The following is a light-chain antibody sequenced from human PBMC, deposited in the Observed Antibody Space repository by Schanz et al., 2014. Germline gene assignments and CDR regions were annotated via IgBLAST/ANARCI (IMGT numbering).Light chain of an antibody. CDR2: EVS. Sequence: QSALTQPPSASGSPGQSVTISCTGTSSDIGGYNYVSWYQQHPGKAPKILIYEVSKRPSGVPDRFSGSKSGNTASLTISGLQAEDEADYYCQSFDSSLSGWVFGGGTKLTVL. CDR1: SSDIGGYNY. V-gene: IGLV2-8*01. CDR3: QSFDSSLSGWV. J-gene: IGLJ3*02.